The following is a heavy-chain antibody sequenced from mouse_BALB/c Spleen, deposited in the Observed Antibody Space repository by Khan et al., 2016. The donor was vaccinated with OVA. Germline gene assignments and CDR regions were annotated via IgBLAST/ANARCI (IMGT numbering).Heavy chain of an antibody. Sequence: QVQLKESGPGLVAPSQSLSITCTVSAFSLSRYNIHWVRQPPGKGLEWLGMIWGGGGTDYNSTLKSRLNISKDNSKSQVFLKMNSLQTDDTAIYYGARAYYRYDGYYAMDYWGQGTSVTVSS. V-gene: IGHV2-6-4*01. D-gene: IGHD2-14*01. CDR1: AFSLSRYN. CDR2: IWGGGGT. J-gene: IGHJ4*01. CDR3: ARAYYRYDGYYAMDY.